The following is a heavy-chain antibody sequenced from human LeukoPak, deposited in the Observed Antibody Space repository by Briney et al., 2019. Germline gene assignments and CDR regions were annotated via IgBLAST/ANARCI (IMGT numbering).Heavy chain of an antibody. J-gene: IGHJ4*02. CDR1: GGSISSSSAY. CDR3: VSPRRFSYGYFDY. V-gene: IGHV4-39*01. D-gene: IGHD5-18*01. CDR2: IYYSKNT. Sequence: SETLSLTCTVSGGSISSSSAYWGWIRQPPGKGLEWIGSIYYSKNTYYNPSLKSRVTISADTSKNQSSLTLGSVSATDTAVYYCVSPRRFSYGYFDYWGQGTLVTVSS.